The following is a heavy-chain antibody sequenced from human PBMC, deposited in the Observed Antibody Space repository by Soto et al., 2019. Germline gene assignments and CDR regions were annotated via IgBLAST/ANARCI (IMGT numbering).Heavy chain of an antibody. Sequence: SETLSLTCTVSGGSISSGGYYWSWIRQHPGKGLEWIGYIYYSGSTYYNPSLKSRVIISVDTSKNQFSLKLSSVTAADTAVYYCARDPYGQSSIYYYGMDVWGQGTTVTVSS. D-gene: IGHD3-10*01. CDR3: ARDPYGQSSIYYYGMDV. V-gene: IGHV4-31*03. J-gene: IGHJ6*02. CDR1: GGSISSGGYY. CDR2: IYYSGST.